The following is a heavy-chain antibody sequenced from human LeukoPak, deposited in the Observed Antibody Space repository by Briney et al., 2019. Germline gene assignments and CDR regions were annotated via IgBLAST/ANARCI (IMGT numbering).Heavy chain of an antibody. D-gene: IGHD3-10*01. Sequence: AGGSLRLSCAASGFSFSTYAMSWVRQAPGKGLERVSAISGSGGMTYYADSVKGRFTISRDNSKNTLYLQMKSLRAEDTAVYYCAKDLAPGIYWGQGTLVTVSS. V-gene: IGHV3-23*01. J-gene: IGHJ4*02. CDR1: GFSFSTYA. CDR3: AKDLAPGIY. CDR2: ISGSGGMT.